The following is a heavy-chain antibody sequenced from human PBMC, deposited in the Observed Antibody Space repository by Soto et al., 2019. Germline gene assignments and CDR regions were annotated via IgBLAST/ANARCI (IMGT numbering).Heavy chain of an antibody. V-gene: IGHV1-69*12. D-gene: IGHD1-26*01. CDR2: IIPIFGTA. CDR3: ARENSGSYPKYFQH. Sequence: QVQLVQSGAEVKKPGSSVKVSCKASGGTFSSYAISWVRQAPGQGLEWMGGIIPIFGTANYAQKFQGRVTITADESTSTAYMELSSLRSEDTAVYYCARENSGSYPKYFQHWGQGTLVTVSS. CDR1: GGTFSSYA. J-gene: IGHJ1*01.